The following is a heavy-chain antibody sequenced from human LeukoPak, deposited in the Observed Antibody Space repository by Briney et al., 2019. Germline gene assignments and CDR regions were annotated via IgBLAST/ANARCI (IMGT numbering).Heavy chain of an antibody. CDR1: GYTFTDYY. V-gene: IGHV1-2*02. CDR3: ARLPVIVGAWSPIDY. Sequence: ASVKVSCKASGYTFTDYYMHWVRQAPGQGLEWMGWINPESGGTNYALKFQGRVTMTRDTSISTAYMELTSLRSDDTAVYYCARLPVIVGAWSPIDYWGQGTRVTVSS. D-gene: IGHD1-26*01. CDR2: INPESGGT. J-gene: IGHJ4*02.